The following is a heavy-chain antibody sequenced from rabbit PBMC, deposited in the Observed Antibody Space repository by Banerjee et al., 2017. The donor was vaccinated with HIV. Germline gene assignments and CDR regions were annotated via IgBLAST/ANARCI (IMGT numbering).Heavy chain of an antibody. Sequence: QSLEESGGGLVQPEGSLTLTCTAPVFSFSSSYYMCWVRQAPGKGLEWIACIDGGSSGGTYYPSWAKGRFTISKTSSTTASLQMTSLTAADTATYFCARGGVGDAGYAAMPLWGPGTLVTVS. CDR3: ARGGVGDAGYAAMPL. CDR1: VFSFSSSYY. J-gene: IGHJ4*01. D-gene: IGHD3-3*01. V-gene: IGHV1S40*01. CDR2: IDGGSSGGT.